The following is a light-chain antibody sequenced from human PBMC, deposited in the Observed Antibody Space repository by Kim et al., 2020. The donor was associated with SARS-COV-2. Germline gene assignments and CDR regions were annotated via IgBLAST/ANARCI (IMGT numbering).Light chain of an antibody. V-gene: IGLV3-16*01. CDR3: LSADSSGTSWV. CDR2: KDS. Sequence: SYELTQPPSVSVSLGQMARITCSGEALPKKYAYWYQQKPGQFPVLVIYKDSERTTGIPERFSGSSSGTIVTLTIRGDQAEDEADYYCLSADSSGTSWVF. J-gene: IGLJ3*02. CDR1: ALPKKY.